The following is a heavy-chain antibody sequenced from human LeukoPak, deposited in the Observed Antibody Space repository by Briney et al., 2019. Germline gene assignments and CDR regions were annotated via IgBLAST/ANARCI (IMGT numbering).Heavy chain of an antibody. CDR2: ISAYNGNT. J-gene: IGHJ3*02. Sequence: ASVKVSCKASGYTFTSYGISWVRQAPGQGLEWMGWISAYNGNTNYAQKLQGRVTMTTDTSTSTAYMELRSLRSDDTTVYYCARDRYSGSYYDAFDIWGQGTMVTVSS. V-gene: IGHV1-18*01. D-gene: IGHD1-26*01. CDR3: ARDRYSGSYYDAFDI. CDR1: GYTFTSYG.